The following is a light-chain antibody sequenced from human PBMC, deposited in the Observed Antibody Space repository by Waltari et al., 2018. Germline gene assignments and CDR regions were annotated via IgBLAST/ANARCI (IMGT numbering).Light chain of an antibody. CDR1: DVGSYS. V-gene: IGLV3-21*01. J-gene: IGLJ1*01. CDR3: QVWETTRGHQGV. CDR2: YDN. Sequence: YVLTQPPSVSVAPGHTATITCGGDDVGSYSVHWYQKKPGQAPVLVIFYDNARPSGIPERFSGSNSGNTATLTISRVEAGDEADYYCQVWETTRGHQGVFGPGTKVTVL.